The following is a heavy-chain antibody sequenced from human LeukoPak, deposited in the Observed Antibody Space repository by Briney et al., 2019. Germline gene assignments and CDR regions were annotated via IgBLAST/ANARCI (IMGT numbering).Heavy chain of an antibody. J-gene: IGHJ5*02. Sequence: SETLSLTCTVSGGSISSYYWSWIRQPPGKGLEWIGYIYYSGSTTYNPSLKSRVTISVDTSKNQFSLKLSSVTAADTAVYYCARDYYGRFDPWGQGTLVTVS. CDR1: GGSISSYY. V-gene: IGHV4-59*01. CDR2: IYYSGST. CDR3: ARDYYGRFDP. D-gene: IGHD3-10*01.